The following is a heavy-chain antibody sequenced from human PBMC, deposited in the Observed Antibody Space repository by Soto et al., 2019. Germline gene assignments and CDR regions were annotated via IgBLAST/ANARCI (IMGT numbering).Heavy chain of an antibody. J-gene: IGHJ4*02. CDR1: GFTFSSYA. Sequence: HPGGSLRLSCAASGFTFSSYAMSWVRQAPGKGLEWVSAISGSGGSTYYADSVKGRFTISRDNSKNTLYLQMNSLRAEDTAVYYCAKGKNDYIWGSYRTSFDYWGQGTLVTVSS. CDR2: ISGSGGST. CDR3: AKGKNDYIWGSYRTSFDY. D-gene: IGHD3-16*02. V-gene: IGHV3-23*01.